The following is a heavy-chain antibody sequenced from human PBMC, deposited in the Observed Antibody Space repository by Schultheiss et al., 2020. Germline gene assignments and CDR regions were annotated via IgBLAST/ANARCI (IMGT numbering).Heavy chain of an antibody. V-gene: IGHV4-39*01. J-gene: IGHJ5*02. CDR3: ARGRRYSSSSQKGGWFDP. Sequence: SETLSLTCTVSGGSISSSSYYWGWIRQPPGKGLEWIGSIYYSGSTYYNPSLKSRVTISVDTSKNQFSLKLSSVTAADTAVYYCARGRRYSSSSQKGGWFDPWGQGTLVTVSS. D-gene: IGHD6-6*01. CDR2: IYYSGST. CDR1: GGSISSSSYY.